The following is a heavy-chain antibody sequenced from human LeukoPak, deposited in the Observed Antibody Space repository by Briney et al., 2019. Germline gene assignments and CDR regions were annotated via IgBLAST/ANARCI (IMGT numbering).Heavy chain of an antibody. V-gene: IGHV4-38-2*02. CDR3: VRNTPYGYCSSTSCSASFDY. D-gene: IGHD2-2*03. J-gene: IGHJ4*02. CDR2: IYHSGST. Sequence: SETLSLTCTVSGYSISSGYYWGWIRQPPGKGLEWIGSIYHSGSTYYNPSLKSRVTISVDTSKNQFSLKLSSVTAADTAVYYCVRNTPYGYCSSTSCSASFDYWGQGTLVTVSS. CDR1: GYSISSGYY.